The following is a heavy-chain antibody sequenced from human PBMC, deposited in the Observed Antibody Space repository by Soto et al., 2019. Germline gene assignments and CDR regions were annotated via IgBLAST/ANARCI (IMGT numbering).Heavy chain of an antibody. J-gene: IGHJ3*02. Sequence: SVPVSRKASGGPFSSYAISWVRQAPGHGLEWMGGIIPIFGTANNAQKFQGRVTITEDESTSTAYMELSSLRSEDTAVYYCARENWKLYYYDSSGYYPGDIWGQGTMVTVSS. CDR3: ARENWKLYYYDSSGYYPGDI. V-gene: IGHV1-69*13. D-gene: IGHD3-22*01. CDR2: IIPIFGTA. CDR1: GGPFSSYA.